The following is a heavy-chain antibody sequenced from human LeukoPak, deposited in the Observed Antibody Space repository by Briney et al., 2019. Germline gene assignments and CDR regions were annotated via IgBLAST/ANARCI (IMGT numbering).Heavy chain of an antibody. V-gene: IGHV3-30*03. D-gene: IGHD6-13*01. CDR2: ISYDGSNK. CDR1: GFTFSSYG. J-gene: IGHJ6*02. Sequence: PGRSLRLSCAASGFTFSSYGMHWVRQAPGKGLEWVAVISYDGSNKYYADSVKGRFTISRDNSKNTLYLQMNSLRAEDTAVYYCARALPPKAAGTPYYYYYYGMDVWGQGTTVTVSS. CDR3: ARALPPKAAGTPYYYYYYGMDV.